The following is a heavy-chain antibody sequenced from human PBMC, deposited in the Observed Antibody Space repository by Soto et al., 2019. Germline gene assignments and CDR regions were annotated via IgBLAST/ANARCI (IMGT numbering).Heavy chain of an antibody. V-gene: IGHV3-7*01. CDR2: IKQDGSEK. CDR1: GFTFSRYW. Sequence: GGSLRLSCVVSGFTFSRYWMSWVRQAPGKGLEWVANIKQDGSEKYYVDSVRGRFTISRDNTKNSLYLQMSSLRAEDTAVYYCARDIDDSSDYGDYWGQGTLVTVSS. D-gene: IGHD4-4*01. CDR3: ARDIDDSSDYGDY. J-gene: IGHJ4*02.